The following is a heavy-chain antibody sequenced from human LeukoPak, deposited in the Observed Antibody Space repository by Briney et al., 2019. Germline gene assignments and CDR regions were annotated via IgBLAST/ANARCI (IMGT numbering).Heavy chain of an antibody. CDR1: GGSISSYY. CDR3: ARDVSMLGYDY. J-gene: IGHJ4*02. V-gene: IGHV4-59*01. CDR2: IYYSGST. D-gene: IGHD3-10*02. Sequence: ASETLSLTCTVSGGSISSYYWSWIRQPPGKGLEWIGYIYYSGSTNYNPSLKSRVTISVDTSKNQFSLKLSSVTAADTAVYYCARDVSMLGYDYWGQGTLVTVSS.